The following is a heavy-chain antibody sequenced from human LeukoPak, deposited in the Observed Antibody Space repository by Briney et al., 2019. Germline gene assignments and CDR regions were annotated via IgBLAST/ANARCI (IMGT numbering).Heavy chain of an antibody. CDR3: AKADWGSNTHTTDY. J-gene: IGHJ4*02. D-gene: IGHD7-27*01. Sequence: ASMKVSCKASGYTFTSYDINWVRQATGQGLEWMGWMNPNSGNTGYAQKFQGRVTMTRNTSISTAYMELSSLRSEDTAVYYCAKADWGSNTHTTDYWGQGTLVTVSS. CDR2: MNPNSGNT. V-gene: IGHV1-8*01. CDR1: GYTFTSYD.